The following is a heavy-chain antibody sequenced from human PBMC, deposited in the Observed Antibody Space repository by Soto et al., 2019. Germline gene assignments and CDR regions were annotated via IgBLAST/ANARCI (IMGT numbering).Heavy chain of an antibody. J-gene: IGHJ4*02. CDR1: SGSVSDTNW. V-gene: IGHV4-4*02. CDR2: IYHTGSS. D-gene: IGHD6-19*01. Sequence: QVQLQESGPQLVKPSGTLSLTCAVSSGSVSDTNWWSWVRQTPGKGLEWIGEIYHTGSSNYNPSLKSRVTMSVDNSKNEVSLRLNSVTAADTAVYYCAGVAWLRPFDYWGQGSLVTVSS. CDR3: AGVAWLRPFDY.